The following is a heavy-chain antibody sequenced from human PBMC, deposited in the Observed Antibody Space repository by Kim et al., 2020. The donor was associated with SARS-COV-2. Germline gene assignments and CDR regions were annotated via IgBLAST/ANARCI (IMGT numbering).Heavy chain of an antibody. V-gene: IGHV1-3*01. Sequence: ASVKVSCKASGNTFTSYAMHWVRQAPGQRLEWMGWINAGNGNTKYSQKFQGRVTITRDTSASTAYMELSSLRSEDTAVYYCARVGRNSSGYYHFDYWGQGTLVTVSS. CDR2: INAGNGNT. D-gene: IGHD3-22*01. J-gene: IGHJ4*02. CDR1: GNTFTSYA. CDR3: ARVGRNSSGYYHFDY.